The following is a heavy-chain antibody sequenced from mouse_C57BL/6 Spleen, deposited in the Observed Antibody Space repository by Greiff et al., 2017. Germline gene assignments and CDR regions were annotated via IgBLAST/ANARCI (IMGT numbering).Heavy chain of an antibody. CDR3: AREGTNWAWFAY. J-gene: IGHJ3*01. D-gene: IGHD4-1*01. V-gene: IGHV1-18*01. CDR2: INPNNGGP. Sequence: VQLQQSGPELVKPGASVKIPCKASGYTFPDYNMDWVKQSHGKSLEWIGDINPNNGGPISNQKFKGKATLAVDKSSSPAYMELRSLTSEDTAVYYCAREGTNWAWFAYWGQGTLVTVSA. CDR1: GYTFPDYN.